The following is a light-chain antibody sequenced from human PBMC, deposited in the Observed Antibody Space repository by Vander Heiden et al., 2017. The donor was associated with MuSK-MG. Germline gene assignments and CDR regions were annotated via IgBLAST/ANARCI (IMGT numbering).Light chain of an antibody. CDR2: AAS. V-gene: IGKV1-39*01. CDR3: QQSDTTPLT. Sequence: DIQLTQSPSSLYASVGDRVTITCRASQSISSYLNWYQQKRGKAPKLLIYAASSLQSGVPSRFSGSGSGTDFTLTISSLQPEDFATYYCQQSDTTPLTFGHGTKVDIK. J-gene: IGKJ3*01. CDR1: QSISSY.